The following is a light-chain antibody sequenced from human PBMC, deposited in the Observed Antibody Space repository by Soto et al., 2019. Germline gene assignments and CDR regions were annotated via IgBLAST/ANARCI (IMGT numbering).Light chain of an antibody. CDR2: GAF. V-gene: IGKV3-15*01. J-gene: IGKJ1*01. CDR3: QQYGSSRT. CDR1: QSVSSN. Sequence: EIVMTQSPVTLSVSPGDRATLSCRASQSVSSNLAWYQRKPGQAPSLLIYGAFTRATGIQARFSGTGSGTEFTLTISRLEPEDFVVYYCQQYGSSRTFGQGTKVDIK.